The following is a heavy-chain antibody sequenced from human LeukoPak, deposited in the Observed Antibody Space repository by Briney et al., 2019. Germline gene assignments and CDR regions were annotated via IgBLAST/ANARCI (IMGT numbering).Heavy chain of an antibody. CDR2: IYHSGST. Sequence: SETLSLTCAVSGYSISSGYYWGWIRQPPGKGLEWIGSIYHSGSTYYNPSLKSRVTISVDTSKNQFSLKLSSVTAADTAVYYCARDPYSSSWYENPTRVEVYWGQGTLVTVSS. D-gene: IGHD6-13*01. V-gene: IGHV4-38-2*02. CDR1: GYSISSGYY. CDR3: ARDPYSSSWYENPTRVEVY. J-gene: IGHJ4*02.